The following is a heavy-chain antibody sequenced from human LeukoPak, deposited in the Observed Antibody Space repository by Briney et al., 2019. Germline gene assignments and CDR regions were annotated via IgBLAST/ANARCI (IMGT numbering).Heavy chain of an antibody. CDR2: ISVSGGNT. CDR1: GYTFTTYA. J-gene: IGHJ6*02. Sequence: PGGPLRLSCEGSGYTFTTYAMSWVRQAPGKGLEWVSSISVSGGNTYYADSVRGRFTISRDNSKNALYLQMNSLRAEDTAVYYCARPMYNWNDGGYYYGMDVWGQGTTVTVSS. CDR3: ARPMYNWNDGGYYYGMDV. D-gene: IGHD1-20*01. V-gene: IGHV3-23*01.